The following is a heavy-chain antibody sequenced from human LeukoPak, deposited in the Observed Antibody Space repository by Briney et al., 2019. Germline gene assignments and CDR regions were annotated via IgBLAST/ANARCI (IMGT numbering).Heavy chain of an antibody. Sequence: GGSLRLSCAASGFTFSSYGMHWVRQAPGKGLEWVAVISYDGSNKYYADSVKGRFTISRDNSKNTLYLQMNSLRAEDTAVYYCAKDGSSSWYLVYWGQGTLVTVSS. D-gene: IGHD6-13*01. V-gene: IGHV3-30*18. CDR2: ISYDGSNK. J-gene: IGHJ4*02. CDR3: AKDGSSSWYLVY. CDR1: GFTFSSYG.